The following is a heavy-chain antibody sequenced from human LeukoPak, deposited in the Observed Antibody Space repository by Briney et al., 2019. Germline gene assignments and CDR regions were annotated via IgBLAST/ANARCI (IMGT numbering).Heavy chain of an antibody. V-gene: IGHV3-7*01. J-gene: IGHJ4*02. CDR2: IREDESER. CDR3: AREYWSRLD. CDR1: GFTFSDYY. D-gene: IGHD2-15*01. Sequence: GGSLRLSCAASGFTFSDYYMSWIRQAPGKGLEWVANIREDESERNYVDSVRGRFTISRDNAWNSLYLQMDSLRPEDTAVYYCAREYWSRLDWGRGTLVTVSS.